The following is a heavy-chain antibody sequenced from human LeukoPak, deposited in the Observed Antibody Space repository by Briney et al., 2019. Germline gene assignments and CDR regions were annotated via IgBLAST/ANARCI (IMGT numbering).Heavy chain of an antibody. D-gene: IGHD6-19*01. CDR1: GFTFSNYW. Sequence: GGSLRLSCAASGFTFSNYWMIWVRQAPGQGLEWVANIKQDGSEKSYVDSVKGCFTISRDNAKNSLYLQMNSLRAEDTAVYYCARARTSGDEALAGNYWGQGTLVTVSS. CDR3: ARARTSGDEALAGNY. J-gene: IGHJ4*02. CDR2: IKQDGSEK. V-gene: IGHV3-7*01.